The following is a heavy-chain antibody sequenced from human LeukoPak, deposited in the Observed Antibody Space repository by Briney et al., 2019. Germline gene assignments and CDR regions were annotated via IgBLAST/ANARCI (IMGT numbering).Heavy chain of an antibody. D-gene: IGHD5-24*01. Sequence: ASVKVSCKASGGTFSTSALSWVRQAPGQGLEWMGWMNPNSGNTGYAQKFQGRFTLTRETFISTAYMELSSLRSDDTAVYYCVRAMAPLDTFNYQYAMDVWGQGTMVTVSS. J-gene: IGHJ6*02. CDR1: GGTFSTSA. CDR2: MNPNSGNT. V-gene: IGHV1-8*01. CDR3: VRAMAPLDTFNYQYAMDV.